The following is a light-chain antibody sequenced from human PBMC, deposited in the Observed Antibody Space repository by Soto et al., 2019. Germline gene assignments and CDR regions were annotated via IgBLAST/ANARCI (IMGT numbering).Light chain of an antibody. Sequence: DIQMTQSPSSLSASVGDRVTITCQASQDISNYLNWYQQKPGKAPKLLIYDASNLETGGPSRFSGSGSGTDFTCTISSLQPEDIATYYCQQYDKLPPWTFGQGTKVEIK. J-gene: IGKJ1*01. CDR3: QQYDKLPPWT. CDR2: DAS. V-gene: IGKV1-33*01. CDR1: QDISNY.